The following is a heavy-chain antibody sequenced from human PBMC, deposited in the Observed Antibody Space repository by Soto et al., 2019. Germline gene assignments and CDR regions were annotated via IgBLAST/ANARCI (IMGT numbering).Heavy chain of an antibody. V-gene: IGHV3-33*01. Sequence: QVQLVESGGGVVQPGRSLRLSCAASGFTFSSYGMHWVRQAPGKGLEWVAGIWYDGSNKYYADSVKGRFTISRDNSKNTLYMQMNSLRAEDTAVYYCARDKHAYKLERWGSDAFDIWGQGTMVTVSS. CDR1: GFTFSSYG. CDR2: IWYDGSNK. D-gene: IGHD1-1*01. CDR3: ARDKHAYKLERWGSDAFDI. J-gene: IGHJ3*02.